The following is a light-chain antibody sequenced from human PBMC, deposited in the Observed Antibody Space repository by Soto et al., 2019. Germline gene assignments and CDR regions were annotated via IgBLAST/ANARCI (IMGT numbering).Light chain of an antibody. V-gene: IGKV1-27*01. CDR2: AAS. Sequence: DIQMTQSPSSLSASVGDRVTITCRAHQDISNYLAWYQQKPGKVPELLIYAASTLRTGVQSRFSGSGSGTVFPLTINNLQPEDFATYYCQKYNSAPNTFGRGTRLEIK. J-gene: IGKJ2*01. CDR3: QKYNSAPNT. CDR1: QDISNY.